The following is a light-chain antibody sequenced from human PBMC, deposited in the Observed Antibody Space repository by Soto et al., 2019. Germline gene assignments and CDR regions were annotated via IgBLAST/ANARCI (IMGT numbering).Light chain of an antibody. CDR3: CSYAGSPDV. CDR2: DVS. Sequence: QSALTQPRSVSGSPGQSVTISCTGTSSDVGRHNYVSWYQHHPGKAPKLMIYDVSTRPSGVPDRFSGSKSGTTASLTISGLQAEDEADYYCCSYAGSPDVFGTGTKLTVL. CDR1: SSDVGRHNY. V-gene: IGLV2-11*01. J-gene: IGLJ1*01.